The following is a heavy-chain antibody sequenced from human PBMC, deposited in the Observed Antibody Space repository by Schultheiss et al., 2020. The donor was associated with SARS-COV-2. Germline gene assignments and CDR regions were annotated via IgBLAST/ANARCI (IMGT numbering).Heavy chain of an antibody. CDR3: ARDQGYYDSSGYYGDFDY. Sequence: SETLSLTCTVSGGSISSYYWSWIRQPPGKGLEWIWYIYYSGSTNYNPALKSRVTISVDTYKNQFSLKLSSVTDADTDVYYCARDQGYYDSSGYYGDFDYWGKGTLVTVSS. CDR1: GGSISSYY. D-gene: IGHD3-22*01. CDR2: IYYSGST. V-gene: IGHV4-59*01. J-gene: IGHJ4*02.